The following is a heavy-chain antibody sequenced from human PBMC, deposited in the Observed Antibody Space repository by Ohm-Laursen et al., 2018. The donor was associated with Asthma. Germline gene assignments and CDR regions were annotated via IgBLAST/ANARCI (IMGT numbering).Heavy chain of an antibody. Sequence: PSDTLSLTCTVSGGSISSYYWSWIRQPPGKGLEWIGYIYYSGSTNYNPSLKSRVTISVDTSKNQFSLKLSSVTAADTAVYYCAREMNYYGSGSFNWFDPWGQGTLVTVSS. CDR1: GGSISSYY. V-gene: IGHV4-59*01. D-gene: IGHD3-10*01. CDR3: AREMNYYGSGSFNWFDP. CDR2: IYYSGST. J-gene: IGHJ5*02.